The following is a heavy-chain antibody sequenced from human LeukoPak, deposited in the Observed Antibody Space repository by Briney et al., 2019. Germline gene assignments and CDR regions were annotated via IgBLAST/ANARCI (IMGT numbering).Heavy chain of an antibody. CDR3: ARVWAYDYVWGSYRQAPYDY. Sequence: GASVKVSCKASGYTFTGYYMHWVRQAPGQGLEWMGWINPNSGGTNYAQKFQGRATTTRDTSISTAYMELSRLRSDDTAVYYCARVWAYDYVWGSYRQAPYDYWGQGTLVTVSS. CDR2: INPNSGGT. CDR1: GYTFTGYY. J-gene: IGHJ4*02. V-gene: IGHV1-2*02. D-gene: IGHD3-16*02.